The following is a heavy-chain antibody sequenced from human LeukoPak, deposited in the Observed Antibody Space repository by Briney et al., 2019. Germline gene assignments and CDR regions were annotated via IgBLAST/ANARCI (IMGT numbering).Heavy chain of an antibody. V-gene: IGHV3-21*01. CDR2: ISDNSAYK. CDR3: GRQAASISSWIFDY. CDR1: GFTSRSSS. D-gene: IGHD2-2*01. J-gene: IGHJ4*02. Sequence: GGSLRLSCAASGFTSRSSSMNWVRQTPGKGLEWVASISDNSAYKYYADSVRGRFTISRDNARSSVYLQMNSLRADETGIYYCGRQAASISSWIFDYWGQGTVVTVSS.